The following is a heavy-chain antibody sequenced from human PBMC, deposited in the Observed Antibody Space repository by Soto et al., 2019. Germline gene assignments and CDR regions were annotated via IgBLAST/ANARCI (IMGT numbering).Heavy chain of an antibody. J-gene: IGHJ4*02. CDR1: GWSFSGNY. D-gene: IGHD4-4*01. Sequence: QVQLQQWGAGLLKPSETLSLTCAVSGWSFSGNYWTWICQPPGKGLEWIGEISHSGNTNYNPSLKSRVPLSICTSKNQFLPKPSPGAAADTAGHYLARGPPPRGNSFFFGHWGQGSRVTVSS. V-gene: IGHV4-34*02. CDR3: ARGPPPRGNSFFFGH. CDR2: ISHSGNT.